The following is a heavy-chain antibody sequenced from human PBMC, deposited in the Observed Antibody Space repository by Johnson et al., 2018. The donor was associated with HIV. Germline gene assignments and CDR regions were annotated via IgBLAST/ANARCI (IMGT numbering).Heavy chain of an antibody. D-gene: IGHD6-13*01. CDR3: ARALKRIAAADDAFDI. CDR1: GFTFSSNY. Sequence: VQVVESGGGVVQPGGSLRLSCAASGFTFSSNYMNWVRQAPGKGLEWVSVIYSGGSTYYADSVKGRFTISRDNAKNSLYLQMNSLRAEDTAVYYCARALKRIAAADDAFDIWGQGTMVTVSS. CDR2: IYSGGST. V-gene: IGHV3-66*01. J-gene: IGHJ3*02.